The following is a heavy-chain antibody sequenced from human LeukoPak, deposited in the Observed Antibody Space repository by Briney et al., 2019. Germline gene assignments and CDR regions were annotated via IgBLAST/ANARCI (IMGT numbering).Heavy chain of an antibody. CDR3: ARDEGYCSGGSCYHPYYFDY. CDR2: ISAYNGNT. V-gene: IGHV1-18*01. Sequence: ASVKVSCKASGYTFTSYGISWVRQAPGQGLEWMGWISAYNGNTNYAQKLQGRVTMTTDTSTSTAYMELRSLRSDDTAVHYCARDEGYCSGGSCYHPYYFDYWGQGTLVTVSS. J-gene: IGHJ4*02. CDR1: GYTFTSYG. D-gene: IGHD2-15*01.